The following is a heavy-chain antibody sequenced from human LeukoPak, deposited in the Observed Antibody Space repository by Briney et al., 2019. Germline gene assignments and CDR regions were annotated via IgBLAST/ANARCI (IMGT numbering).Heavy chain of an antibody. V-gene: IGHV1-8*01. CDR2: INPNIGNT. Sequence: ASGRVSCKAAGYTFTSYDINGVRQATGQGLEWMGWINPNIGNTGYAQKFQGRVTMTRNTSISTAYMELSSLRSEDTAVYYCARGPPGYFARFDYWGQGTLVTVSS. CDR1: GYTFTSYD. CDR3: ARGPPGYFARFDY. J-gene: IGHJ4*02. D-gene: IGHD3-9*01.